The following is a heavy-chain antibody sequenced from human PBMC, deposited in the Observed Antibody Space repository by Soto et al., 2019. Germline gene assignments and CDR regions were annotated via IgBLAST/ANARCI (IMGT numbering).Heavy chain of an antibody. J-gene: IGHJ2*01. D-gene: IGHD5-18*01. V-gene: IGHV4-30-4*01. Sequence: QVQLQESGPGLVKPSQTLSLTCTVSGGSISSGDYYWSWIRQPPGKGLEWIGYIYYSGSTYYNPSLKSRVTISVDTSKNQFSLKLSSVTAADTDVYYCARVEGGDRGYSYGWYFDLWGRGTLVTVSS. CDR3: ARVEGGDRGYSYGWYFDL. CDR1: GGSISSGDYY. CDR2: IYYSGST.